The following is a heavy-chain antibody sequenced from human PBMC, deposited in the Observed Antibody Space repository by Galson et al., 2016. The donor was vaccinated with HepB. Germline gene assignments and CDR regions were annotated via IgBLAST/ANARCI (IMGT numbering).Heavy chain of an antibody. CDR1: GFTFSNAW. D-gene: IGHD3-10*01. CDR2: IKSKIDGGTI. CDR3: TSLLWFGELSHYYYGMDV. J-gene: IGHJ6*02. Sequence: SLRLSCAASGFTFSNAWMSWVRQAPGKGLEWVGRIKSKIDGGTIEFAAPVRGRFAISRDDSKNTLYLQMNSLKTEDTAVYYCTSLLWFGELSHYYYGMDVWGQGTTVTVSS. V-gene: IGHV3-15*01.